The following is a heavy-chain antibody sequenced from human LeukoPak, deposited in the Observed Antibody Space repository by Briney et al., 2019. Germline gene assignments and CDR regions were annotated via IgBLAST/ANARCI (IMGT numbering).Heavy chain of an antibody. CDR3: ARGGVEVRTWGNWFDP. Sequence: ASVKVSCTASGYTFTSYYMHWVRQAPGQGLEWMGIVNPSGGSTYYAQNFQGRVTMTRDTSTSTVYMELSSVRSEDTAVYYCARGGVEVRTWGNWFDPRGQGTLVTVSS. J-gene: IGHJ5*02. D-gene: IGHD7-27*01. V-gene: IGHV1-46*01. CDR1: GYTFTSYY. CDR2: VNPSGGST.